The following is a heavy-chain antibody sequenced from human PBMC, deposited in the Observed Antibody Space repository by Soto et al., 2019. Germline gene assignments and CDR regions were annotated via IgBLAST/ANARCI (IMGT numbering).Heavy chain of an antibody. CDR3: ARDLEGYCSGGSCYSGEHYFDY. CDR2: ISAYNGNT. CDR1: GYTFTSYG. D-gene: IGHD2-15*01. V-gene: IGHV1-18*01. Sequence: QVQLVQSGAEVKKPGASVKVSCKASGYTFTSYGISWVRQAPGQGLEWMGWISAYNGNTNYAQKLQGRVTMTTDTATSTAYTELRSLRSDDTAVYYCARDLEGYCSGGSCYSGEHYFDYWGQGTLVTVSS. J-gene: IGHJ4*02.